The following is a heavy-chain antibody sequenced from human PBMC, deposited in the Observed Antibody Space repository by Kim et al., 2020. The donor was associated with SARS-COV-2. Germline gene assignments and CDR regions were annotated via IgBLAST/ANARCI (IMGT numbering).Heavy chain of an antibody. CDR1: GFTFGDYA. CDR2: IRSKAYGGTT. J-gene: IGHJ6*02. CDR3: TRTRYYGDLPILSDV. D-gene: IGHD4-17*01. V-gene: IGHV3-49*03. Sequence: GGSLRLSCTASGFTFGDYAMSWFRQAPGKGLEWVGFIRSKAYGGTTEYAASVKGRFTISRDDSKSIAYLQMNSLKTEDTAVYYCTRTRYYGDLPILSDVWGQGTTVTVSS.